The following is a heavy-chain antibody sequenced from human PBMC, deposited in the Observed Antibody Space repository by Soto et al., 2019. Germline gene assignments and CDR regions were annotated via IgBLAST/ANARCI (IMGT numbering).Heavy chain of an antibody. V-gene: IGHV3-48*02. CDR3: ARDFSSGWSTGGQDYYYYGMDV. CDR1: GFTFSSYS. Sequence: GGSLRLSCAASGFTFSSYSMNWVRQAPGKGLEWVSYISSSSSTIYYADSVKGRFTISRDNAKNSLYLQMNSLRDEDTAVYYCARDFSSGWSTGGQDYYYYGMDVWGQGTTVTVSS. D-gene: IGHD6-19*01. J-gene: IGHJ6*02. CDR2: ISSSSSTI.